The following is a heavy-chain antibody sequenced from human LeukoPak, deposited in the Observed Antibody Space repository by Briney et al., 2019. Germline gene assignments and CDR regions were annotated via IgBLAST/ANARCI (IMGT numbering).Heavy chain of an antibody. CDR3: ARGNYFDY. D-gene: IGHD3-10*01. V-gene: IGHV3-21*01. Sequence: GGSLRLSCAASGFTFSSYSMHWVRQAPGKGLEWVSSISTTTYTYYADSVKGRFTISRDNAKNSLYLQMNSLRAEDTGVYYCARGNYFDYWGQGTLVTVSS. CDR1: GFTFSSYS. CDR2: ISTTTYT. J-gene: IGHJ4*02.